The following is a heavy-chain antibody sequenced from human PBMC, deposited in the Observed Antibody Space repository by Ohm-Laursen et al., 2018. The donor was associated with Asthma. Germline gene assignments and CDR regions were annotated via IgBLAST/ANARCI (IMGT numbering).Heavy chain of an antibody. V-gene: IGHV3-7*01. CDR1: GFTFSSYW. CDR3: ARLRFLEWLPRDWYFDL. J-gene: IGHJ2*01. Sequence: SLRLSCTASGFTFSSYWMSWVRQAPGKGLEWVANIKQDGSEKYYVDSVKGRFTISRDNAKNSLYLQMNSLRAEDTAVYYCARLRFLEWLPRDWYFDLWGRGTLVTVSS. CDR2: IKQDGSEK. D-gene: IGHD3-3*01.